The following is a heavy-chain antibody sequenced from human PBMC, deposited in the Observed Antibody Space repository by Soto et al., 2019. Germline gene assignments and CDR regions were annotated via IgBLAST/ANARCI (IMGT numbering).Heavy chain of an antibody. CDR1: GESVSTNIAA. J-gene: IGHJ4*02. V-gene: IGHV6-1*01. CDR2: TYYRSKWYN. CDR3: ARVIAATGVFDY. D-gene: IGHD6-13*01. Sequence: SQTLSLTCAISGESVSTNIAAWNWIRQSPSRGLEWLGRTYYRSKWYNDYAVSVKSRITINPDTSKNQFSLQLKSVTPEDTAVYYCARVIAATGVFDYWGQGTLVTVSS.